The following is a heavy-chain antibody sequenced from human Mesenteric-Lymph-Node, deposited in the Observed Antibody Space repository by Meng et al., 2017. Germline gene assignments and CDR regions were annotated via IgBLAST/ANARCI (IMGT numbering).Heavy chain of an antibody. V-gene: IGHV4-31*03. Sequence: RLRGSGPGLVKLSQTLSLTCTVSGGSIRGGGYYWSWIRQHPGKGLEWIGYIHDSGRTYYNPSLKSRVTISGDTSKKQFSLKLSSVTAADTAVYYCARASYGSGSPLGESWFDPWGQGTLVTVSS. J-gene: IGHJ5*02. D-gene: IGHD3-10*01. CDR2: IHDSGRT. CDR1: GGSIRGGGYY. CDR3: ARASYGSGSPLGESWFDP.